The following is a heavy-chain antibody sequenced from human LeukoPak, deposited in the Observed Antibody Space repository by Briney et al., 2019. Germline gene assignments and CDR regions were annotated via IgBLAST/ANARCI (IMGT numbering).Heavy chain of an antibody. Sequence: PSETLSLTCTVSSDSFSSSRFNWAWIRQTPGKGLEWIGTIHYSGDTYHNPSLKSRVTISVDTSKNQFSLKLSSVTAADTAVYYCAREWVYSNYCWFDPWGQGTLVTVSS. CDR2: IHYSGDT. CDR3: AREWVYSNYCWFDP. V-gene: IGHV4-39*07. CDR1: SDSFSSSRFN. J-gene: IGHJ5*02. D-gene: IGHD4-11*01.